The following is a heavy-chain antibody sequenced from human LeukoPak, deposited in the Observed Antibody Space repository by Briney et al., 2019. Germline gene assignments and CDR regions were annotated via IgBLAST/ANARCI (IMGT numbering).Heavy chain of an antibody. Sequence: GGSLRLSCAASGFTFSSYEMNWVRQAPGKGLEWVSYISSSGSTIYYADSAKGRFTISRDNAKNSLYLQMNSLRAEDTAVYYCARGTYCYGSGSYFPGYPPQYYFDYWGQGTLVTVSS. CDR3: ARGTYCYGSGSYFPGYPPQYYFDY. CDR2: ISSSGSTI. D-gene: IGHD3-10*01. V-gene: IGHV3-48*03. CDR1: GFTFSSYE. J-gene: IGHJ4*02.